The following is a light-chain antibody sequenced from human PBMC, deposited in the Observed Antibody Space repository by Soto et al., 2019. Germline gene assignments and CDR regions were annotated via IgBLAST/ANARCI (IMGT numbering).Light chain of an antibody. CDR2: DVT. CDR3: CSYAGTYTFYV. CDR1: RSDVGGYDY. Sequence: QSVLTQPPSVFATPGQSVTISCTGTRSDVGGYDYVSWYQQHPGKAPKLMIYDVTKRPSGVPDRFSGSRSGNTASLTISGLQAVYYSDYYCCSYAGTYTFYVFGTGTKATVL. V-gene: IGLV2-11*01. J-gene: IGLJ1*01.